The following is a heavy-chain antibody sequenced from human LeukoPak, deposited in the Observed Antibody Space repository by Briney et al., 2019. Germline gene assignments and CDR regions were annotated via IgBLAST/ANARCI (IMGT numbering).Heavy chain of an antibody. CDR3: AKGQAMASN. V-gene: IGHV3-23*01. CDR1: GFSFSSYA. Sequence: GGSLRLSCAASGFSFSSYAMNWVRQAPGKGLDWVSSITGSGNTTYYADSVKGRFTISRDNSKNTLYLQMISLRAEGTALYYCAKGQAMASNWGQGTLVTVSP. CDR2: ITGSGNTT. J-gene: IGHJ4*02. D-gene: IGHD2-8*01.